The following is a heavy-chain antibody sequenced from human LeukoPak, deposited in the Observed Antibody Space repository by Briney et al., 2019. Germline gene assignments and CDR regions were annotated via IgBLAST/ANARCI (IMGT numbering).Heavy chain of an antibody. D-gene: IGHD5-12*01. CDR3: ARARDSGYDYGPVYFDY. CDR1: GFTFSSYS. Sequence: KSGGSLRLSCAASGFTFSSYSMNWVRQAPGKGLEWVSSISSSSSYIYYADSVKGRFTISRDNAKNSLYLQMNSLRAEDTAVYYCARARDSGYDYGPVYFDYWGQGTLVTVSS. V-gene: IGHV3-21*01. J-gene: IGHJ4*02. CDR2: ISSSSSYI.